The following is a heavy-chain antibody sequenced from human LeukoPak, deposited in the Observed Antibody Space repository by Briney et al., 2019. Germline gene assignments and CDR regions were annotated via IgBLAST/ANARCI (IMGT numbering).Heavy chain of an antibody. CDR2: ISAYNGNT. CDR1: GYTFTSYG. Sequence: ASVKVSCKASGYTFTSYGISWVRQAPGQGLEWMGWISAYNGNTDYAQSLQGRVTMTIDASTSTVYMELRSLRSDNTAVYYCARDVGRSYDLDYWGQGTLVTVSS. J-gene: IGHJ4*02. D-gene: IGHD3-16*01. V-gene: IGHV1-18*01. CDR3: ARDVGRSYDLDY.